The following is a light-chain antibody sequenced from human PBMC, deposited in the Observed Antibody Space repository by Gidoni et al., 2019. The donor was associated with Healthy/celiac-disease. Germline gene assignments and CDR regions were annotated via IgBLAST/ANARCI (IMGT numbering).Light chain of an antibody. CDR1: QSVLYSSNNNNY. J-gene: IGKJ4*01. Sequence: DIVMTQSPDSLAVSLGERATINCKSSQSVLYSSNNNNYLAWYHQKPGQPPKLLIYWASTRESGVPDRFSGSGSGTDFTLTISSLQAEAVAVYYCQQYYSTPLTFGGGTKVEIK. CDR2: WAS. V-gene: IGKV4-1*01. CDR3: QQYYSTPLT.